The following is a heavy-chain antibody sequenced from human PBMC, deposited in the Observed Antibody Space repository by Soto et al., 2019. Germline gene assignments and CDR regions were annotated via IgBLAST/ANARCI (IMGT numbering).Heavy chain of an antibody. J-gene: IGHJ4*02. Sequence: SETLSLTCTVSGGSISSYYWSWIRQPPGKGLEWIGYIYYSGSTNSNPSLKSRVTISVDTSKNQFSLKLSSVTAADTAVYYCARALGEFGFGELLGYFDYWGQGTLVTVSS. CDR2: IYYSGST. CDR3: ARALGEFGFGELLGYFDY. CDR1: GGSISSYY. V-gene: IGHV4-59*01. D-gene: IGHD3-10*01.